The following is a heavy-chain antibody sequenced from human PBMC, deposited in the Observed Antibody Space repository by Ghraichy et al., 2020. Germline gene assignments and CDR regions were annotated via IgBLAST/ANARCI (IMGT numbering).Heavy chain of an antibody. CDR3: ARELRVYGMDV. CDR1: GFTVSTNY. D-gene: IGHD4-17*01. V-gene: IGHV3-53*01. Sequence: LSLTCAASGFTVSTNYMSWVRQAPGKGLEWVSVIYSGGTTKYADSVKGRFTISRDNSKNPLYLQMNSLRVEDTAVYYCARELRVYGMDVWGQGTTVTVSS. J-gene: IGHJ6*02. CDR2: IYSGGTT.